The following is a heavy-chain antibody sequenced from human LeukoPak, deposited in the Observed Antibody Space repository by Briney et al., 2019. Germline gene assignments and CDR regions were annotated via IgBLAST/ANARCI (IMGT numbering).Heavy chain of an antibody. D-gene: IGHD2-2*01. CDR1: GFTFSNYG. J-gene: IGHJ4*02. CDR3: AKASNGYCSSTTCPPPDY. Sequence: AGGSLRLSCAASGFTFSNYGMHWVRQAPGKGLEWVAVISYGGSNKYYAESVKGRFTFSRDISKNTLYLQMNSLRAEDTAVYYCAKASNGYCSSTTCPPPDYWGQGTLVTVSS. CDR2: ISYGGSNK. V-gene: IGHV3-30*18.